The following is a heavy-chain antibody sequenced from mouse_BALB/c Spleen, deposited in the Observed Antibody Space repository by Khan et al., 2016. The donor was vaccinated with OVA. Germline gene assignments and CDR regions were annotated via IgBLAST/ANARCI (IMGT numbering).Heavy chain of an antibody. CDR2: MIYTGYT. CDR3: ARSTDRYACAY. Sequence: EVQLQESGPSLVKPSQTLSLTCSVTGDSITSGYWSWIRKFPGNKLEYMGYMIYTGYTDYNPSLNSRLAITRPPSKKQYYLQLNSVTTEDTATYYCARSTDRYACAYWGQGTLVTVSA. CDR1: GDSITSGY. D-gene: IGHD2-14*01. V-gene: IGHV3-8*02. J-gene: IGHJ3*01.